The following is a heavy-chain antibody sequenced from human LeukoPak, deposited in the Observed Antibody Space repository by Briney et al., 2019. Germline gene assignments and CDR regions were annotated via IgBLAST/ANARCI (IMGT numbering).Heavy chain of an antibody. Sequence: SETLSLTCAVYGGSFSGYYWSWVRQPPGKGLEWIGEINHSGSTNYNPSLKSRVTISVDTSKNQFSLKLSSVTAADAAVYYCARGVAGTTFLSDYWGQGTLVTVSS. J-gene: IGHJ4*02. CDR3: ARGVAGTTFLSDY. D-gene: IGHD1-7*01. V-gene: IGHV4-34*01. CDR1: GGSFSGYY. CDR2: INHSGST.